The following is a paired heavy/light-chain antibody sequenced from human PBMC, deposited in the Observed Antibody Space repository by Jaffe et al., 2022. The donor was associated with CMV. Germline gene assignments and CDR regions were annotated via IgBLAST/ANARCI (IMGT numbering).Heavy chain of an antibody. CDR3: SRRGLVGGVKPAGRFYDW. V-gene: IGHV3-49*04. CDR1: GFTFGDYA. D-gene: IGHD3-10*01. CDR2: IRSKTFGGTS. Sequence: EVQLVDSGGALVQPGRSLRLSCTTSGFTFGDYAINWVRQAPGKGLEWVGFIRSKTFGGTSEYAASVKGRFTISRDDSKGIAYLQMNNLRAEDTALYYCSRRGLVGGVKPAGRFYDWWGQGTLVTVSS. J-gene: IGHJ4*02.
Light chain of an antibody. CDR3: QQYGSSLET. CDR1: QSVSTY. V-gene: IGKV3-20*01. CDR2: SAS. Sequence: EIVLTQSPATLSLSPGERATLSCWASQSVSTYLAWYQRKPGQAPRLLIYSASSRATGIPDRFSGSGSGTDFTLTISRLEPEDFAVYYCQQYGSSLETFGQGTKVEI. J-gene: IGKJ1*01.